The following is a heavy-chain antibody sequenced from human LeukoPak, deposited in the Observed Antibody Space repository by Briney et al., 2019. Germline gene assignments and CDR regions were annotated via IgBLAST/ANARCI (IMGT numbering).Heavy chain of an antibody. CDR2: INAGNGNT. D-gene: IGHD3-3*01. CDR1: GYTFTTYA. V-gene: IGHV1-3*01. J-gene: IGHJ4*02. CDR3: ARIWLKSGYYYFDY. Sequence: ASVTVSCTASGYTFTTYAIHWVCQAPGQRLEWMGWINAGNGNTKYSQKFQGRVTITRDTSASTAYMELSSLRSEDTAAYYCARIWLKSGYYYFDYWGQGTLVTVSS.